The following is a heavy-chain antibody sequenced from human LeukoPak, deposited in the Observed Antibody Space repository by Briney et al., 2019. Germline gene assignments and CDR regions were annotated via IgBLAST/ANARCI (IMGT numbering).Heavy chain of an antibody. CDR2: ISSSSSYI. D-gene: IGHD3-9*01. CDR3: ARDSTGYSNTADY. CDR1: GFTFSSYS. Sequence: GGSLRLSCAASGFTFSSYSMNWVRQAPGKGLEWVSSISSSSSYIYYADSVKGRFTISRDNAKNSLYLQMNSLRAEDTAVYYCARDSTGYSNTADYWGQGTLVTVSS. J-gene: IGHJ4*02. V-gene: IGHV3-21*01.